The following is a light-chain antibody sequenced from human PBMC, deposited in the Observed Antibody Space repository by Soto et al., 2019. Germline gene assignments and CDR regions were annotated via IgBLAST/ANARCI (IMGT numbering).Light chain of an antibody. V-gene: IGKV1-13*02. CDR3: QQFNSYPHS. Sequence: AIQLTQSPSSQSASVGDRVTITCRASQGISSAFAWYQQKPGKAPKLMIYDASRMESGVTSRFSGSGSGTDFLLAIRTLQPEDFAKYYCQQFNSYPHSFGGGTKVEIK. CDR2: DAS. CDR1: QGISSA. J-gene: IGKJ4*01.